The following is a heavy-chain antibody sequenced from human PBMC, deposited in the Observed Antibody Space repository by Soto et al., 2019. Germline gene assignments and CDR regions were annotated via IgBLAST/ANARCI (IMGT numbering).Heavy chain of an antibody. Sequence: GGSLRLSXAASGFTFSRSWMTWVRQAPGKGLEWVARIKQDGSETYYVDSVKGRFSISRDNAKNSLFLQMNSLRVDDTGVYYCAMNAISSDVRGQGTTVTVSS. V-gene: IGHV3-7*01. D-gene: IGHD3-9*01. J-gene: IGHJ6*02. CDR3: AMNAISSDV. CDR2: IKQDGSET. CDR1: GFTFSRSW.